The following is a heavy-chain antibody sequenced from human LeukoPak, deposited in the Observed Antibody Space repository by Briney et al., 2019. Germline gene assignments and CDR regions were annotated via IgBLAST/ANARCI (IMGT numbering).Heavy chain of an antibody. Sequence: PGGSLRLSCAASGFTYSSYDMSWVRQTPGKGLESVSGISGSGDSTFYGDSVKGRFTISRDNSKYTLYVQMNSLRVEDTAVYYCARRSGWSYYFDYWGQGTLVTVSS. CDR2: ISGSGDST. V-gene: IGHV3-23*01. J-gene: IGHJ4*02. D-gene: IGHD6-19*01. CDR1: GFTYSSYD. CDR3: ARRSGWSYYFDY.